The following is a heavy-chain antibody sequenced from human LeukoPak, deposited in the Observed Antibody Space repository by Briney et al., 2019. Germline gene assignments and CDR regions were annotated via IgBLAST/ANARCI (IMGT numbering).Heavy chain of an antibody. Sequence: ASVKVSCKASGYTFTSYYMHWVRQAPGQGLEWMGIINPSGGSTSYAQKFQGRVTMTRDMSTSTVYMELSSLRSEDTAVYYCARDRKQGIGGSYYYYYYMDVWGKGTTVTVSS. J-gene: IGHJ6*03. CDR2: INPSGGST. V-gene: IGHV1-46*01. CDR3: ARDRKQGIGGSYYYYYYMDV. CDR1: GYTFTSYY. D-gene: IGHD1-26*01.